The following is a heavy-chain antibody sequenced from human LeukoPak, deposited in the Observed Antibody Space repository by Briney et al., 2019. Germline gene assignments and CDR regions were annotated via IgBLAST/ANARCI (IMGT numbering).Heavy chain of an antibody. Sequence: ASVKLSCTASGCTFTSYGISWVRQAPGQGLEWMGWISSYDGTTNYPQKPQGRVTMTTDTSTSTAYVELRSLRPDDTAVYYCARDRLITMVRGRAFDIWGQGTMVTVSS. J-gene: IGHJ3*02. CDR2: ISSYDGTT. D-gene: IGHD3-10*01. CDR3: ARDRLITMVRGRAFDI. V-gene: IGHV1-18*04. CDR1: GCTFTSYG.